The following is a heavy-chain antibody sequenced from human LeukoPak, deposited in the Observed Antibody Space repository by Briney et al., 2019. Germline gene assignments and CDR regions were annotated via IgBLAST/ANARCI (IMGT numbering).Heavy chain of an antibody. V-gene: IGHV3-23*01. J-gene: IGHJ4*02. D-gene: IGHD6-25*01. Sequence: PGGSLRLSCAASGFSFSTYAMSWVRQAPGKGLEWVSGISGSGVDTHYADSVKGRFRISRDNSKNTLYLQMNSLRAEDTAVYYCARDPPRAAWVFDYWGQGTLVSVSS. CDR3: ARDPPRAAWVFDY. CDR1: GFSFSTYA. CDR2: ISGSGVDT.